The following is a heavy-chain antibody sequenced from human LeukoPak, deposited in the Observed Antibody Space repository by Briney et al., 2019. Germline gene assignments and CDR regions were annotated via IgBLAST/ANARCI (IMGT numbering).Heavy chain of an antibody. J-gene: IGHJ4*02. CDR2: IKQDGSET. CDR1: GFTFSTYW. V-gene: IGHV3-7*04. CDR3: ARVSYYYGSGSYRPTAVYYFDY. D-gene: IGHD3-10*01. Sequence: GGSLRLSCAASGFTFSTYWMTWVRQAPGKGLECVANIKQDGSETYYVDSVKGRFTISRDNAKNSLYLQMNSLRAEDTAVYYCARVSYYYGSGSYRPTAVYYFDYWGQGTLVTVSS.